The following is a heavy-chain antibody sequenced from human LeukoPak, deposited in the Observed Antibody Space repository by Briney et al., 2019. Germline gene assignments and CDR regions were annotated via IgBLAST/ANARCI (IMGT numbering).Heavy chain of an antibody. J-gene: IGHJ4*02. CDR2: IYYSGST. CDR3: ARDGSIAAAGGFDY. CDR1: GGSISSGGYY. V-gene: IGHV4-31*03. D-gene: IGHD6-13*01. Sequence: SQTLSLTCTVSGGSISSGGYYWSWIRQHPGKGLEWIGYIYYSGSTYYNPSLKSRVTISVDTSKNQFSLKLSSVTAADTAVYYCARDGSIAAAGGFDYWGQGTLVTVSS.